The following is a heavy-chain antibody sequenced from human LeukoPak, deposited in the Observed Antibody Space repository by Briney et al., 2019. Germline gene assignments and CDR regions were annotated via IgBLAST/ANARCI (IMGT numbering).Heavy chain of an antibody. CDR3: ARLDRGGSGSRVIDY. D-gene: IGHD3-10*01. Sequence: ASVKVSCKASGYTFTSYDFTWVRQAPEQGLEWMGWITTYNDNTNYAQKLQGRVTMTTDTSTSTAYMELRSLRSDDTAVYYCARLDRGGSGSRVIDYWGQGTLVTVSS. V-gene: IGHV1-18*01. J-gene: IGHJ4*02. CDR2: ITTYNDNT. CDR1: GYTFTSYD.